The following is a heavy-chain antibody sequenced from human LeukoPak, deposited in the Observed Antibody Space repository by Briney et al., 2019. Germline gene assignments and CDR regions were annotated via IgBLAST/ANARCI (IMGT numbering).Heavy chain of an antibody. CDR2: IVVGSGNT. J-gene: IGHJ4*02. V-gene: IGHV1-58*02. CDR3: AAVPDYVFWSGYGDY. CDR1: GFTFTSSA. Sequence: AASVKVSCKASGFTFTSSAMQWVRQARGQRLEWIGWIVVGSGNTNYAQKFQERVTITRDMSTSTAYMELSSLRSEDTAVYYCAAVPDYVFWSGYGDYWGQGTLVTVSS. D-gene: IGHD3-3*01.